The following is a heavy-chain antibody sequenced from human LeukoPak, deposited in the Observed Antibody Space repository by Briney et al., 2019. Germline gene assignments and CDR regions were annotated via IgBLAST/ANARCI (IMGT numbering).Heavy chain of an antibody. Sequence: GGSLRLSCAASGFTFSSYAMSWVRQAPGKGLEWVSAISGSGGSTYYADSVKGRFTISRDNSKNTLYLQMNSLRAEDTAVYYCAKDGNSGRDGYNYLDYWGQGTLVTVSS. J-gene: IGHJ4*02. D-gene: IGHD5-24*01. CDR2: ISGSGGST. CDR3: AKDGNSGRDGYNYLDY. CDR1: GFTFSSYA. V-gene: IGHV3-23*01.